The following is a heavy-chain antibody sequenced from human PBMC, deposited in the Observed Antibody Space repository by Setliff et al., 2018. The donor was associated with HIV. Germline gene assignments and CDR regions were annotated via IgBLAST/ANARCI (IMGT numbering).Heavy chain of an antibody. J-gene: IGHJ3*02. CDR2: IYYSGNT. Sequence: PSETLSLTCTVSGGSISSGDYYWSWIRQHPRKGLEWIGSIYYSGNTYYSPSLKSRVTISMDTAKNRCSLKLSSVTAADTAVYYCASFGGWYPDAVDIWGQGTMVTVSS. D-gene: IGHD6-19*01. V-gene: IGHV4-39*07. CDR1: GGSISSGDYY. CDR3: ASFGGWYPDAVDI.